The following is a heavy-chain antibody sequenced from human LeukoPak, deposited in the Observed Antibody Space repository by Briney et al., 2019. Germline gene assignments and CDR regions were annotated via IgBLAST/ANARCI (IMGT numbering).Heavy chain of an antibody. Sequence: PSETLSLTCTVSGGSITSNFWSWIRQPPGKGLEWIGYLYNSVGTRYNPSLKSRATISGDTSKNQFSLKLNSVTAADTAVYYCARALPNWNPPDYWGRGTLVTVSS. CDR3: ARALPNWNPPDY. CDR2: LYNSVGT. V-gene: IGHV4-59*08. J-gene: IGHJ4*02. CDR1: GGSITSNF. D-gene: IGHD1-1*01.